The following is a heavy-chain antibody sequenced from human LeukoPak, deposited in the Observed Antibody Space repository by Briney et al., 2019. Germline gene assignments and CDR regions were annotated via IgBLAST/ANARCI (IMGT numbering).Heavy chain of an antibody. J-gene: IGHJ4*02. CDR2: VSYDGDNK. Sequence: GGSLRLSCETSGFTFSGYALHWVRQAPGKGLEWVAVVSYDGDNKYYADSAKGRFTISRDDSTNTLYPQMSSLRPEDTATYYCAKDGRAGDCFDYWGPGTLVAVSS. D-gene: IGHD2-21*02. CDR1: GFTFSGYA. CDR3: AKDGRAGDCFDY. V-gene: IGHV3-30*18.